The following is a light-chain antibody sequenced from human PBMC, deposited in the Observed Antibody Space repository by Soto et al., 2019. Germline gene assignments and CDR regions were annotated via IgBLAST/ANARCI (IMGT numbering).Light chain of an antibody. Sequence: EIVFTQSPATLSLSPGERATLSCRASNSVGSYLAWYLQKPGQAPRLLIFDTSHRATGIPARFSGGGAGTECTLTISRLEHEDFAVYDCHHYGGSPITFGQGTRLEIK. J-gene: IGKJ5*01. V-gene: IGKV3-11*01. CDR2: DTS. CDR3: HHYGGSPIT. CDR1: NSVGSY.